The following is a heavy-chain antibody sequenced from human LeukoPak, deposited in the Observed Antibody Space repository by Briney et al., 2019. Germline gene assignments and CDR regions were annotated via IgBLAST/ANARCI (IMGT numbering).Heavy chain of an antibody. J-gene: IGHJ3*02. D-gene: IGHD5-24*01. CDR3: ARVRDGYKDAYDI. CDR2: IIPIFGTA. CDR1: GGTFSSYA. V-gene: IGHV1-69*13. Sequence: GASVKVSCKASGGTFSSYAISWVRQAPGQGLEWMGGIIPIFGTANYAQKFQGRVTITADESTSTVYIELSSLRSEDTAVYYCARVRDGYKDAYDIWGQGTMVTVTS.